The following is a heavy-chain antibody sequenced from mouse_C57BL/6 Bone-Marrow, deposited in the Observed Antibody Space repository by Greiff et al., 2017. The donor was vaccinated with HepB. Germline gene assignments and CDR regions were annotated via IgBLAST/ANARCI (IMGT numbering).Heavy chain of an antibody. J-gene: IGHJ2*01. CDR1: GYTFTSYG. D-gene: IGHD2-4*01. CDR2: IYPRSGNT. CDR3: ARWYDYDAHYFDY. Sequence: QVQLQQSGAELARPGASVKLSCKASGYTFTSYGISWVKQRTGQGLEWIGDIYPRSGNTYYNEKFKGKATLTADKSSSTAYMELRSLTSEDSAVYFCARWYDYDAHYFDYGGQGTTLTVSA. V-gene: IGHV1-81*01.